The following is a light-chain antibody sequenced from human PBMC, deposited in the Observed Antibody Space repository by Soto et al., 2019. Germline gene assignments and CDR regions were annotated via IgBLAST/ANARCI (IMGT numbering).Light chain of an antibody. J-gene: IGKJ3*01. Sequence: DIVLTQSPDTLSLSPGERATLSCRASQSISSNYLAWYQQKPGQAPRLLIYRASSRATGIPDRFSGSGSGTDFTLTISRLEPEDFAVFYCQHYGNSIFTFGPGTKVHI. CDR2: RAS. V-gene: IGKV3-20*01. CDR1: QSISSNY. CDR3: QHYGNSIFT.